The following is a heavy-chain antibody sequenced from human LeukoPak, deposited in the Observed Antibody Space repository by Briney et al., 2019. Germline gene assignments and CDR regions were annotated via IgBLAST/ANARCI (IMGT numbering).Heavy chain of an antibody. V-gene: IGHV3-33*01. Sequence: GGSLRLSCAASGFSFSSHGMHWVRQAPGKGLEWVAVIWYDESMQYYADSVKGRFTISRDNSKNTLYLQMNSLRAEDTAVYYCARAGPWALDIWGQGTMVTVSS. J-gene: IGHJ3*02. CDR3: ARAGPWALDI. CDR1: GFSFSSHG. CDR2: IWYDESMQ.